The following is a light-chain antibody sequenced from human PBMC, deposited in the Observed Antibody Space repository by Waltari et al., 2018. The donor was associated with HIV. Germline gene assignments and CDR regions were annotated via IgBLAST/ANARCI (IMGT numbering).Light chain of an antibody. V-gene: IGLV3-21*02. Sequence: SYVLIQRPSVSVAPGQTANITCGGKNIGSDGVHWYQQKPGQAPMLVGYDDNDRPSGIPERCSGSNSGNTPTLTIRRVEAGDEADYYCQVWDDSNDHVYVFGGGTKLTVL. CDR2: DDN. CDR1: NIGSDG. CDR3: QVWDDSNDHVYV. J-gene: IGLJ2*01.